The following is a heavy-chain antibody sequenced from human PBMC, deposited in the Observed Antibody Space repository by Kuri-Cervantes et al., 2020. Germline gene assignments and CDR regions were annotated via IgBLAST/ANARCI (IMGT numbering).Heavy chain of an antibody. V-gene: IGHV4-39*07. CDR3: ARAPFMTNWFDP. J-gene: IGHJ5*02. Sequence: ESLKISCTVSGGSISSSSYYWSWIRQPPGKGLEWIGDINHSGSTNYNPSLKSRVTISVDTSKNQFSLKLSSVTAADTAVYYCARAPFMTNWFDPWGQGTLVTVSS. CDR2: INHSGST. D-gene: IGHD2-21*02. CDR1: GGSISSSSYY.